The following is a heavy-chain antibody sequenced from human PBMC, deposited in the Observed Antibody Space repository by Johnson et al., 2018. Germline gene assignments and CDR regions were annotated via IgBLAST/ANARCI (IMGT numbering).Heavy chain of an antibody. V-gene: IGHV3-33*01. J-gene: IGHJ6*02. CDR2: IWYDGSDI. CDR1: GFTFSSNN. D-gene: IGHD5-12*01. Sequence: QLVQSGGGVVQPGKSLRLSCAASGFTFSSNNMHWVRQAPGKGLEWVAVIWYDGSDIYYSDSVKGRFTSFRDNSKNTRYLEMNSLRAEDTAVYYCARGVDDYNYYYGMDIWGQGTTVTVS. CDR3: ARGVDDYNYYYGMDI.